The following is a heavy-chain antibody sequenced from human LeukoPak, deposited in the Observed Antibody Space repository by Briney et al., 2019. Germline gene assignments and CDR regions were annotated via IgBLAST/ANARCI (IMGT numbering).Heavy chain of an antibody. Sequence: ASVKVSCKASGYTFTGYYMHWVRQAPGQGLEWMGWINPNSGGTKYAQKFQGRVTITRDTSASTAYMELSSLRSEDTAVYYCARCPRIAVAGDYFDYWGQGTLVTVSS. CDR2: INPNSGGT. D-gene: IGHD6-19*01. J-gene: IGHJ4*02. V-gene: IGHV1-2*02. CDR1: GYTFTGYY. CDR3: ARCPRIAVAGDYFDY.